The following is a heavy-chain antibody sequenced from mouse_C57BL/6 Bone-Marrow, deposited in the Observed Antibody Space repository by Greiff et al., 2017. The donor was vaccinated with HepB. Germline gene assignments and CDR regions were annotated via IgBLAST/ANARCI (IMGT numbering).Heavy chain of an antibody. CDR1: GFTFSDYY. CDR3: ARSIYPDY. J-gene: IGHJ4*01. V-gene: IGHV5-16*01. Sequence: EVMLVESEGGLVQPGSSMKLSCTASGFTFSDYYMAWVRQVPEKGLEWVANINYDGSSTYYLDSLKSRFIISRDNAKNILYLQMSSLKSEDTATYYCARSIYPDYWGQGTSVTVSS. CDR2: INYDGSST.